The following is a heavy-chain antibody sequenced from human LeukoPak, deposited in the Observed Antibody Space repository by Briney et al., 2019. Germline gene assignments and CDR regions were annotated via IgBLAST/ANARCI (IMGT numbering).Heavy chain of an antibody. V-gene: IGHV4-59*08. D-gene: IGHD1-1*01. Sequence: SETLSLTCTVSGDSITSNYWSWIQQAPGKGLELIGYISYSGSTNYSPSLKSRVTISVDTSRNQFSLTLSSVTAADTAVYYCARQYTSTFRGVRIDWFDPWGQGILVTVSS. J-gene: IGHJ5*02. CDR1: GDSITSNY. CDR2: ISYSGST. CDR3: ARQYTSTFRGVRIDWFDP.